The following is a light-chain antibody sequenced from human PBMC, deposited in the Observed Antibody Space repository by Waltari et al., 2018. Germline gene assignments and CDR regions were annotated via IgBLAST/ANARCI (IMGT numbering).Light chain of an antibody. CDR2: DAS. V-gene: IGKV1-39*01. J-gene: IGKJ3*01. CDR1: QSITNY. CDR3: LQTYSTLMFS. Sequence: DIQMTQSPSSLSASVGDRVTMTCLASQSITNYLSWYQHKLGEAPNLLVYDASTLVSGVPSRFNGSGSGTEFTLTISSLQPEDLATYYCLQTYSTLMFSFGPGTKVDL.